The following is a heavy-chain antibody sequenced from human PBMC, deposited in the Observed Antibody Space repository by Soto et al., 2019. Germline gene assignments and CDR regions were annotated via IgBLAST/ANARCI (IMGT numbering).Heavy chain of an antibody. V-gene: IGHV4-59*01. CDR3: ARAPPCGGDCSLDY. J-gene: IGHJ4*02. CDR2: IYYSGST. CDR1: GGCISSYH. Sequence: SETLSLTCTVSGGCISSYHWSWILQPPGKGLEWIGYIYYSGSTNYNPSLKSRVTISVDTSKNQFSLKLSSVTAADTAVYYCARAPPCGGDCSLDYWGQGTLITVSS. D-gene: IGHD2-21*02.